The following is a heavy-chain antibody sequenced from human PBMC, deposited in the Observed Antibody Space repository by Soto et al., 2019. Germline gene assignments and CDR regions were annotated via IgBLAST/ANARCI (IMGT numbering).Heavy chain of an antibody. J-gene: IGHJ6*02. Sequence: SETLSLTCAVYGGSFSGYYWSWIRQPPGKGLEWIGEINHSGSTNYNPSLKGRVTISVDTSKNQFSLKLSSVTAADTAVYYCAVRPKWGYLSYYYYGLDVWGQGTTVTVSS. V-gene: IGHV4-34*01. D-gene: IGHD3-22*01. CDR2: INHSGST. CDR1: GGSFSGYY. CDR3: AVRPKWGYLSYYYYGLDV.